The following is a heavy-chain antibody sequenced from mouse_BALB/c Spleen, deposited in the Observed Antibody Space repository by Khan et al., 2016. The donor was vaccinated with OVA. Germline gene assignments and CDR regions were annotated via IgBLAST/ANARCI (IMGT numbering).Heavy chain of an antibody. J-gene: IGHJ2*01. Sequence: EVQLQESGPELVRPGASVKISCKASGYSFTGYFMNWVMQSHGKSLEWIGRINPHIGETFYNPRFKDKATLTVDESSSTANMELRTLTSEDSAVYYCTRIYRGDFDYWGQGTTLTVSS. CDR1: GYSFTGYF. D-gene: IGHD2-13*01. V-gene: IGHV1-20*01. CDR2: INPHIGET. CDR3: TRIYRGDFDY.